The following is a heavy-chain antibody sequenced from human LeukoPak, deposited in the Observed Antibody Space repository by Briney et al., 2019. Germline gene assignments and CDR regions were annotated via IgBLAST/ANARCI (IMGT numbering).Heavy chain of an antibody. V-gene: IGHV3-48*04. Sequence: GGSLRLSCAASGFTFSSYSMNWVRQAPGKGLEGGSYISSSSSTIYYADSVKGRFTISRDNAKNSLYLQMNSLRAEDTAVYYCARAGDYYDSSGYYLVAYWGQGTLVTVSS. CDR2: ISSSSSTI. J-gene: IGHJ4*02. CDR3: ARAGDYYDSSGYYLVAY. CDR1: GFTFSSYS. D-gene: IGHD3-22*01.